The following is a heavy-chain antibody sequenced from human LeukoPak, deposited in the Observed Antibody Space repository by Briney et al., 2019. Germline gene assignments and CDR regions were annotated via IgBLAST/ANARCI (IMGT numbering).Heavy chain of an antibody. J-gene: IGHJ3*02. V-gene: IGHV3-21*01. CDR2: ISSSSSYI. CDR1: GXTFSSYR. CDR3: ARDGASAGYYGFDI. Sequence: GGSLRLSCAASGXTFSSYRMNWVRQAPGKGLEWVSSISSSSSYIYYADSVKGRFTISRDNAKNSLYLQMNSLRAEDTAVYYCARDGASAGYYGFDIWGQGTMVTVS. D-gene: IGHD3-22*01.